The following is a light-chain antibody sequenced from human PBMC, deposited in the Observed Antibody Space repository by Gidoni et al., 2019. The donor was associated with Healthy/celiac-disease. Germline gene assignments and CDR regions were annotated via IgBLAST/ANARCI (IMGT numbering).Light chain of an antibody. CDR1: SSNIGSNY. CDR2: RNN. Sequence: QSVLTQPPSASGTPGQRGTISSSGSSSNIGSNYVYWYQQLPGTAPKLLIYRNNQRPSGVPDRFSGSKSGTSASLAISGLRSEDEADYYCAAWDDSLSGHVVFGGGTKLTVL. CDR3: AAWDDSLSGHVV. V-gene: IGLV1-47*01. J-gene: IGLJ2*01.